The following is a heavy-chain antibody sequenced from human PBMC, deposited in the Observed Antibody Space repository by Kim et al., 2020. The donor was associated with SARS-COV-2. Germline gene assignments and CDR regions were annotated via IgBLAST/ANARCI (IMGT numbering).Heavy chain of an antibody. CDR2: IYYSGST. V-gene: IGHV4-39*07. CDR3: AREREYYYDSSGYYSNHPPRFFDY. J-gene: IGHJ4*02. Sequence: SETLSLTCTVSGGSISSSSYYWGWIRQPPGKGLEWIGSIYYSGSTYYNPSLKSRVTISVDTSKNQFSLKLSSVTAADTAVYYCAREREYYYDSSGYYSNHPPRFFDYWGQGTLVTVSS. CDR1: GGSISSSSYY. D-gene: IGHD3-22*01.